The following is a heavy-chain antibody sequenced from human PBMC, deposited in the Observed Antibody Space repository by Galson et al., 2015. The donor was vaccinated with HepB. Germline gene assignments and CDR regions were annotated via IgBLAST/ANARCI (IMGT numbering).Heavy chain of an antibody. Sequence: SGAEVKKPGESLKISCKGSGYRFTLYWIGWVRQMPGRGLEWMGTIYPADSDTKYSPSFQGQVTISADKSVSTAYLQWSSLKASDTAIYYCARPPWGSPPRGPQPWGQGTLVTVSS. J-gene: IGHJ5*02. CDR1: GYRFTLYW. V-gene: IGHV5-51*03. D-gene: IGHD7-27*01. CDR2: IYPADSDT. CDR3: ARPPWGSPPRGPQP.